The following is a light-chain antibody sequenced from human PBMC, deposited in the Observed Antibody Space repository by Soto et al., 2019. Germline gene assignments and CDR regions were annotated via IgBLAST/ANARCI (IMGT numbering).Light chain of an antibody. CDR1: QDISNY. Sequence: DIQMTQSPSSLSASVGDRVTITCQASQDISNYLNWYQQKPGKAPKLLIYDASNLEPGVPSRFSGSGSETDFTFTISSLQPEDIATYYCQQYDNLPLTFGGGPKVEIK. CDR3: QQYDNLPLT. V-gene: IGKV1-33*01. J-gene: IGKJ4*01. CDR2: DAS.